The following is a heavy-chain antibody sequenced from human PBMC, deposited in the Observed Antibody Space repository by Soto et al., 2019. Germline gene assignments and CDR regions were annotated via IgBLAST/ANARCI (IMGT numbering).Heavy chain of an antibody. CDR1: GFTFSTYT. Sequence: EVQVVESGGGLVKPGASLRLSCVFSGFTFSTYTMNWVRQAPGKGLEWVSSINGRSNYVYYADSVKGRFTISRDNAKNSLYLQMNRLRAEDTAIYYCAREDGVVGSSSAFDHWGLGTLVTVSS. D-gene: IGHD1-26*01. J-gene: IGHJ4*02. CDR3: AREDGVVGSSSAFDH. CDR2: INGRSNYV. V-gene: IGHV3-21*01.